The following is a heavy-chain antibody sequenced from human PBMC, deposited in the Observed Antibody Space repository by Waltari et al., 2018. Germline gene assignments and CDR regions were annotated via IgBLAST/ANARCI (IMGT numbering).Heavy chain of an antibody. CDR3: ARWDSPGRYFGD. CDR1: VGSTYNYF. D-gene: IGHD1-20*01. CDR2: IRHTGIT. V-gene: IGHV4-59*08. Sequence: QVQLQESGPGLVKPSETLSLTCSVSVGSTYNYFWNWIRQPPGKGRQWIGYIRHTGITKSNPSLNSRVTMAVDTSKSQISLRLTSVSATDTAVYFCARWDSPGRYFGDWGQGTPVTVSS. J-gene: IGHJ4*02.